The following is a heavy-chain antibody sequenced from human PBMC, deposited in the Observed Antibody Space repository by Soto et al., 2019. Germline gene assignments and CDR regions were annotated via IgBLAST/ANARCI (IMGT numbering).Heavy chain of an antibody. J-gene: IGHJ4*02. D-gene: IGHD2-15*01. CDR1: GGSISSFY. Sequence: QVQLQESGPGLVKPSETLSLNCTVSGGSISSFYWSWVRQTPGKGLEWIGYISYSGSTNYNPSLHSRGTISVDTSKKQFSLKLTSVTTADTAVYYCTRRQGSYLDQWGQGTLVTVSS. V-gene: IGHV4-59*01. CDR2: ISYSGST. CDR3: TRRQGSYLDQ.